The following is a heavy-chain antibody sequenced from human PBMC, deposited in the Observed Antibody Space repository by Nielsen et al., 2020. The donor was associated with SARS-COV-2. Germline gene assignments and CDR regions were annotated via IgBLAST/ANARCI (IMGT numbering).Heavy chain of an antibody. V-gene: IGHV5-10-1*01. CDR2: IDPSDSYF. CDR3: ARPNSGWSAPPDS. Sequence: GESLTISCKGSGYSFTSYWISWVRQMPGKGLEWMGRIDPSDSYFNYSPSFQGHVTISADKSTSTAYLQWSSLKASDSAIYYCARPNSGWSAPPDSWGQGTLVTVSS. CDR1: GYSFTSYW. J-gene: IGHJ5*01. D-gene: IGHD6-19*01.